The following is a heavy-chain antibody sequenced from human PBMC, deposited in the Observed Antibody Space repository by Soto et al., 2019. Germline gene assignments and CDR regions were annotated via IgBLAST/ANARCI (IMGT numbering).Heavy chain of an antibody. J-gene: IGHJ4*02. CDR2: IFHSGST. Sequence: SETLSLTCAVSGGSIISSNWWSWVRQPPGKGLEWIGEIFHSGSTNYNPSLKSRVTISVDKSKNQFSLKLSSVTAADTAVYYCARGSYYYDSSGYYYVGDFDYWGQGTLVTVS. D-gene: IGHD3-22*01. CDR1: GGSIISSNW. V-gene: IGHV4-4*02. CDR3: ARGSYYYDSSGYYYVGDFDY.